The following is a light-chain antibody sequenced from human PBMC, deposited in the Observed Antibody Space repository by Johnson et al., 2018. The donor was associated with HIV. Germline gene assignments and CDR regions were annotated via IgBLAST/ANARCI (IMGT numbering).Light chain of an antibody. J-gene: IGLJ1*01. Sequence: QSVLTQPPSVSAAPGEKVTISCSGSSSNIGNNYVSWYQQLPGTAPKLLIYDNNKRPSGISDRFSASKSGTSATLGITALQTGDEADYYCGTWDSSLSVGYVFGSGTKVTVL. CDR1: SSNIGNNY. V-gene: IGLV1-51*01. CDR3: GTWDSSLSVGYV. CDR2: DNN.